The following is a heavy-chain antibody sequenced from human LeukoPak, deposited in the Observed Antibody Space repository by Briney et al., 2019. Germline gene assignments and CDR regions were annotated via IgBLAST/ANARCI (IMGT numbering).Heavy chain of an antibody. J-gene: IGHJ6*03. CDR3: AKDTSGYDGYYYMDV. Sequence: GGSLRLSCAVSGFTFSSYSMNWVRQAPGKGLEWVSSISTSSSYIYYADSVKGRFTISRDNAKNSLYLQMNSLRAEDTALYYCAKDTSGYDGYYYMDVWGKGTTVTISS. V-gene: IGHV3-21*04. D-gene: IGHD5-12*01. CDR2: ISTSSSYI. CDR1: GFTFSSYS.